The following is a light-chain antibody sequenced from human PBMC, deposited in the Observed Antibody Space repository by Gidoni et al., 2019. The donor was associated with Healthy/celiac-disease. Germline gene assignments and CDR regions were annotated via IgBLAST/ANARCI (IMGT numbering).Light chain of an antibody. CDR2: DSS. CDR1: HDISNY. J-gene: IGKJ5*01. CDR3: QQYDNLLS. V-gene: IGKV1-33*01. Sequence: PSVLAASVGSLVTITFQASHDISNYVNLYQQLPMIAPMLLVYDSSNLETGVPARFSGIASGTYFTFTISILQPDVIATYYCQQYDNLLSFGQXTRLEIK.